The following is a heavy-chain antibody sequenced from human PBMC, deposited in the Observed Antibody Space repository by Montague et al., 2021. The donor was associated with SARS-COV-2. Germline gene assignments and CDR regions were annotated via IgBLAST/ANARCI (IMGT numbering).Heavy chain of an antibody. CDR1: GGSISGSSYY. CDR3: VEIVGAADY. Sequence: SETLSLTCTVSGGSISGSSYYWGWIRQPPGKGLEWIGSIYYSRSTYYNPSLKSRVTISVDTSKNQFSLKLSSVTAADTAVYYCVEIVGAADYWGQGTLVTVSS. V-gene: IGHV4-39*01. J-gene: IGHJ4*02. CDR2: IYYSRST. D-gene: IGHD1-26*01.